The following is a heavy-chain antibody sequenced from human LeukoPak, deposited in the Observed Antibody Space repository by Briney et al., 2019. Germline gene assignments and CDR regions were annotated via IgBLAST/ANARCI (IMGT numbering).Heavy chain of an antibody. CDR1: GGSISSYY. Sequence: SEALSLTCTVSGGSISSYYWSWIRQPAGKGLEWIGRIYTSGSTNYNPSLKSRVTMSVDTSKNQFSLKLSSVTAADTAVYYCAREGKQWLVQYYYYYMDVWGKGTTVTVSS. CDR3: AREGKQWLVQYYYYYMDV. D-gene: IGHD6-19*01. V-gene: IGHV4-4*07. CDR2: IYTSGST. J-gene: IGHJ6*03.